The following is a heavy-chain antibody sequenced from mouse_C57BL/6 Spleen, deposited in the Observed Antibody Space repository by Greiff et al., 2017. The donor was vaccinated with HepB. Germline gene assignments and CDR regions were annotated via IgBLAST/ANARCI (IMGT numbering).Heavy chain of an antibody. Sequence: QVQLKESGPGILQPSQTLSLTCSFSGFSLSTFGMGVGWIRQPSGKGLEWLAHIWWDDDKYYNPALKSRLTISKDTSKNQVFLKIANVDTADTATYYCARIGLYGSSYDWYFDVWGTGTTVTVSS. J-gene: IGHJ1*03. CDR3: ARIGLYGSSYDWYFDV. V-gene: IGHV8-8*01. D-gene: IGHD1-1*01. CDR2: IWWDDDK. CDR1: GFSLSTFGMG.